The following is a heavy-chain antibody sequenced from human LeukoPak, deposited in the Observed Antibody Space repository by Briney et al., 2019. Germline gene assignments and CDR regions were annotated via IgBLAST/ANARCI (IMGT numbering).Heavy chain of an antibody. CDR1: GFTFSDFY. Sequence: PGGSLRLSCTGSGFTFSDFYMSWIRQAPGKGLEWVSYISGSGTTIYYADSVKGRFTVSRDNANDSLYLQMHGLRVEDTAMYFCARVDYGSGSYLSDYWGQGTLVTVSS. CDR2: ISGSGTTI. D-gene: IGHD3-10*01. V-gene: IGHV3-11*01. CDR3: ARVDYGSGSYLSDY. J-gene: IGHJ4*02.